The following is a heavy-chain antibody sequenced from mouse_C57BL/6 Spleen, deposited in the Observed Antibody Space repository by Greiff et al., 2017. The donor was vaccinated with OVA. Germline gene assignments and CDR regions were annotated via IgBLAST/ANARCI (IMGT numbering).Heavy chain of an antibody. CDR2: ISSGGDYI. J-gene: IGHJ1*03. CDR1: GFTFSSYA. D-gene: IGHD1-1*01. CDR3: TREHYCGKDWYFDV. Sequence: EVKLMESGEGLVKPGGSLKLSCAASGFTFSSYAMSWVRQTPEKRLEWVAYISSGGDYIYYADTVKGRFTISRDNARNTLYLQMSSLKSEDTAMYYCTREHYCGKDWYFDVWGTGTTVTVSS. V-gene: IGHV5-9-1*02.